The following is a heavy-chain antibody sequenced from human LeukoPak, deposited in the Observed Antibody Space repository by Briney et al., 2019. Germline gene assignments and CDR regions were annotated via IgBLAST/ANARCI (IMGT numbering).Heavy chain of an antibody. J-gene: IGHJ4*02. V-gene: IGHV3-21*01. CDR2: ISRSSSYI. CDR1: GFTFNTYS. D-gene: IGHD4/OR15-4a*01. CDR3: ARDYSDDYNFDY. Sequence: GGSLRLSCTASGFTFNTYSMNWVRQAPGEGLEWVSSISRSSSYIYYADSMKGRFTISRDNAKNSLYLRMNSLRAEDTAVYYRARDYSDDYNFDYWGQGTLVTVSS.